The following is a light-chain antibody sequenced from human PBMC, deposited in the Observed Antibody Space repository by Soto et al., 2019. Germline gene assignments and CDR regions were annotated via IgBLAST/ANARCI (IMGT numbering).Light chain of an antibody. V-gene: IGKV1-27*01. J-gene: IGKJ4*01. Sequence: DIQMTQSPSSLSASLGGRVDINCRASLPISNYLAWYQQKTGKIPNILIYAASTLQAGVPSRFSGSGSGTDFTLTISSLQPEDVEAYYCQKYNSDPLTFGGGTKVDIK. CDR3: QKYNSDPLT. CDR2: AAS. CDR1: LPISNY.